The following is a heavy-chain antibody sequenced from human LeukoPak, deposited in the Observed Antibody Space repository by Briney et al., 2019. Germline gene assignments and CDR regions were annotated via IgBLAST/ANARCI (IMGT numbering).Heavy chain of an antibody. V-gene: IGHV4-59*08. J-gene: IGHJ4*02. CDR1: GGSISSYY. CDR3: ARLHYYGSGSYCPFDY. CDR2: IYYSGST. D-gene: IGHD3-10*01. Sequence: ASETLSLTCTVSGGSISSYYWSWIRQPPGKGLEWIGYIYYSGSTNYNPSLKSRVTISVDTSKNQFSLKLSSVTAADTAVYYCARLHYYGSGSYCPFDYWGQGTLVTASS.